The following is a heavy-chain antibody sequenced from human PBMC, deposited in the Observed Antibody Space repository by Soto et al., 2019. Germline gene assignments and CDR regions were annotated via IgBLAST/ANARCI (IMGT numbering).Heavy chain of an antibody. CDR1: GGSISSYY. D-gene: IGHD6-6*01. Sequence: SETLSLTCTVSGGSISSYYWSWIQQPPGKGLEWIGYIYYSGSTNYNPSLKSRVTISVDTSKNQFSLKLSSVTAADTAVYYCARGIAARDAFDIWGQGTMVTVSS. J-gene: IGHJ3*02. V-gene: IGHV4-59*01. CDR2: IYYSGST. CDR3: ARGIAARDAFDI.